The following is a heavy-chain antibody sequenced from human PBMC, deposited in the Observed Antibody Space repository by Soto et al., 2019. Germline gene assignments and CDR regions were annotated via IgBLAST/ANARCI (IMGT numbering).Heavy chain of an antibody. D-gene: IGHD4-4*01. CDR3: ARDRVGYSNSNWFEP. CDR2: IIPIFGTA. V-gene: IGHV1-69*13. CDR1: GGTFSSYA. J-gene: IGHJ5*02. Sequence: SVKVSCKASGGTFSSYAISWVRQAPGQGLERMGGIIPIFGTANYAQKFQGRVTITADESTSTAYMELSSLRSEDTAVYYCARDRVGYSNSNWFEPWGQGTLVTVS.